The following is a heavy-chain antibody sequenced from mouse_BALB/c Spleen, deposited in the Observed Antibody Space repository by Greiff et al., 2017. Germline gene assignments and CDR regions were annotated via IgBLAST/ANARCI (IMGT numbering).Heavy chain of an antibody. V-gene: IGHV5-12-2*01. CDR3: AKGVTGAFAY. CDR2: ISNGGGST. J-gene: IGHJ3*01. D-gene: IGHD4-1*01. CDR1: GFTFSSYT. Sequence: EVKLVESGGGLVQPGGSLKLSCAASGFTFSSYTMSWVRQTPEKRLEWVAYISNGGGSTYYPDTVKGRFTISRDNAKNTLYLQMSSLRSEDTAMYYCAKGVTGAFAYWGQGTLVTVSA.